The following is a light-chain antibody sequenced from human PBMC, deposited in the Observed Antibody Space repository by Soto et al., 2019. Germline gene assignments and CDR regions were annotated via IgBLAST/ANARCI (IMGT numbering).Light chain of an antibody. CDR3: CSYGGTNTFRV. CDR1: SSDVGGYDF. J-gene: IGLJ2*01. CDR2: DVS. Sequence: QSALTQPRSVSGSPGQSVTISCTGTSSDVGGYDFVSWYQQHPGKVPKLMIYDVSKRPSGVPDRFSGSKSGNTASLTISGLQAEDEADYYSCSYGGTNTFRVFGGGTKLTVL. V-gene: IGLV2-11*01.